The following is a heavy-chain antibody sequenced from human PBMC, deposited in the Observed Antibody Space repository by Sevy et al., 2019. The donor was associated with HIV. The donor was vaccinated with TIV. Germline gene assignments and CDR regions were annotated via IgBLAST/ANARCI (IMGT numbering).Heavy chain of an antibody. CDR2: IYYSGST. V-gene: IGHV4-39*01. Sequence: SETLSLTCTVSGGSISSSSYYWGWIRQPPGKGLEWIGSIYYSGSTYYNPSLKSRVTISVDTSKNQFSLKLSSVTAADTAVYYCARQDGSGSYSGGFDYWGQGTLVTVSS. D-gene: IGHD1-26*01. CDR1: GGSISSSSYY. J-gene: IGHJ4*02. CDR3: ARQDGSGSYSGGFDY.